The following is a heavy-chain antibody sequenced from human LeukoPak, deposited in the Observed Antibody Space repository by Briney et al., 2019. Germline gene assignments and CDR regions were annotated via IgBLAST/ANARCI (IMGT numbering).Heavy chain of an antibody. Sequence: GESLKISCKGSGYSFTNYWIGWVRQMPGKGLEWMGIFYPLDSDTRYSPSFQGQVTISADKSTSTAYLQWSSLKASDTAMYYCASQYYDSSGYLQNDAFDVWGQGTMVTVSS. J-gene: IGHJ3*01. CDR1: GYSFTNYW. D-gene: IGHD3-22*01. V-gene: IGHV5-51*01. CDR2: FYPLDSDT. CDR3: ASQYYDSSGYLQNDAFDV.